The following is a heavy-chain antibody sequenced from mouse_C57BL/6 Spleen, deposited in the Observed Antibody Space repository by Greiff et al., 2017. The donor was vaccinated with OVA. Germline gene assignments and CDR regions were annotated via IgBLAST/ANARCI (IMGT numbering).Heavy chain of an antibody. CDR1: GFNIKDDY. Sequence: EVQLQQSGAELVRPGASVKLSCTASGFNIKDDYMHWVKQRPEQGLEWIGWIDPENGDTEYASKFQSKATITADTSSNTAYLQLSSLTSEDTAVYYCTTNRFAYWGQGTLVTVSA. CDR3: TTNRFAY. V-gene: IGHV14-4*01. CDR2: IDPENGDT. J-gene: IGHJ3*01.